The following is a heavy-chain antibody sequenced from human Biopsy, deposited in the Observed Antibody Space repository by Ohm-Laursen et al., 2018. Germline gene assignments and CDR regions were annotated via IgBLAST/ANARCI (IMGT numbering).Heavy chain of an antibody. V-gene: IGHV1-8*01. J-gene: IGHJ5*02. CDR2: MIPSSGKT. D-gene: IGHD6-6*01. CDR1: GYSFSTYD. Sequence: ASVKVSCKSSGYSFSTYDVNWVRQARGQGLDWMGWMIPSSGKTGYAQRFQGRVTLTMNTSISTAYMELSGLRSEDTAVYFCARGYSRRVSIFEASIYWFDTWGQGTLVTVSS. CDR3: ARGYSRRVSIFEASIYWFDT.